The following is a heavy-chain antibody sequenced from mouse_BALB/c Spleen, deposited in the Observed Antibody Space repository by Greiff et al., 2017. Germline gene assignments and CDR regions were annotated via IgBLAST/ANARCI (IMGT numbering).Heavy chain of an antibody. V-gene: IGHV5-9-3*01. CDR1: GFTFSSYA. Sequence: EVKLMESGGGLVKPGGSLKLSCAASGFTFSSYAMSWVRQTPEKRLEWVATISSGGSYTYYPDSVKGRFTISRDNAKNTLYLQMSSLRSEDTAMYYCAIGGDYDAFAYWGQGTLVTVSA. CDR2: ISSGGSYT. J-gene: IGHJ3*01. D-gene: IGHD2-4*01. CDR3: AIGGDYDAFAY.